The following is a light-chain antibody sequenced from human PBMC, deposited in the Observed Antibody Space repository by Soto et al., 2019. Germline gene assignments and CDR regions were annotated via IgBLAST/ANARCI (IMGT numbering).Light chain of an antibody. Sequence: DIQMTQSPSSLSASVGDRVTITCQASQDISNYLDWYQPKTGKAPKLLIYGASNLETGVPSRFSGSGSGTYFSFTISSLQTEDVATSFYQQYYNLPLAFGGGTKVEIQ. CDR1: QDISNY. V-gene: IGKV1-33*01. CDR3: QQYYNLPLA. J-gene: IGKJ4*01. CDR2: GAS.